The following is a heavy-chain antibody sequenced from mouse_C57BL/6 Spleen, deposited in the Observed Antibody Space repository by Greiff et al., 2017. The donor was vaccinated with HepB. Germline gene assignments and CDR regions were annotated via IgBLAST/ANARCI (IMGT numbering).Heavy chain of an antibody. CDR3: TRSGYDYDDWYFDV. CDR1: GYTFTSYW. V-gene: IGHV1-5*01. J-gene: IGHJ1*03. CDR2: IYPGNSDT. D-gene: IGHD2-4*01. Sequence: EVQLQESGTVLARPGASVKMSCKTSGYTFTSYWMHWVKQRPGQGLEWIGAIYPGNSDTSYNQKFKGKAKLTAVTSASTAYMELSSLTNEDSAVYYCTRSGYDYDDWYFDVWGTGTTVTVSS.